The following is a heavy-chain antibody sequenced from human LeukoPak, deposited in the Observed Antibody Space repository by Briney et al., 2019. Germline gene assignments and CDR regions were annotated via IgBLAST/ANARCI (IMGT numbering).Heavy chain of an antibody. V-gene: IGHV4-59*01. Sequence: SETLSLTXTVSGGSISSYYWSWIRQPPGKGLEWIGYIYYSGSTNYNPPLKSRVTISVDTSKNQFSLKLSSVTAADTAVYYCARMGVYYYYYYMDVWGKGTTVTVSS. CDR3: ARMGVYYYYYYMDV. CDR1: GGSISSYY. D-gene: IGHD2-8*01. J-gene: IGHJ6*03. CDR2: IYYSGST.